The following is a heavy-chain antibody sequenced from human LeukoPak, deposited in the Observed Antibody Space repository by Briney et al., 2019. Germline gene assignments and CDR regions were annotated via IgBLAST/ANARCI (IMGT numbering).Heavy chain of an antibody. CDR3: ARLHDYGGKNFDL. Sequence: SETLSLTCTVSGGSISDYYRTWIRQPPGKGLEWIGYIYYIGSTNYNPSFKSRVTISVDTSKKQFSLKMSSVTAADTAVYYCARLHDYGGKNFDLWGRGTLVTVSS. CDR1: GGSISDYY. D-gene: IGHD4-23*01. CDR2: IYYIGST. J-gene: IGHJ2*01. V-gene: IGHV4-59*01.